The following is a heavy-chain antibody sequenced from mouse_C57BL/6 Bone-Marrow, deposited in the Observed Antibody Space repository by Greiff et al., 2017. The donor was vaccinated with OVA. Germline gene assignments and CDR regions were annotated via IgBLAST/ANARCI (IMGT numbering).Heavy chain of an antibody. CDR2: ISYSGST. J-gene: IGHJ1*03. D-gene: IGHD1-1*02. CDR3: ARGVADWYFDV. Sequence: EVQLQQSGPGMVKPSQSLSLTCTVTGYSITSGYDWHWIRPFPGNKLEWMGYISYSGSTNYNPSLKSRISITHDTSKNHFFLKLNSVTTEDTATYYCARGVADWYFDVWGTGTTVTVSS. V-gene: IGHV3-1*01. CDR1: GYSITSGYD.